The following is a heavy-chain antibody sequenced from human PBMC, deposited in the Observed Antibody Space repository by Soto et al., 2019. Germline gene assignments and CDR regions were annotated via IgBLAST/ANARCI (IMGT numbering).Heavy chain of an antibody. CDR3: ARGQPGIAVRFDP. D-gene: IGHD6-19*01. CDR2: IYHSGST. J-gene: IGHJ5*02. Sequence: SETLFLTCAVSGYSISSGYYWGWIRQPPGKGLEWIGSIYHSGSTYYNPSLKSRVTISVDTSKNQFSLKLSSVTAADTAVYYCARGQPGIAVRFDPWGQGTLVTVSS. CDR1: GYSISSGYY. V-gene: IGHV4-38-2*01.